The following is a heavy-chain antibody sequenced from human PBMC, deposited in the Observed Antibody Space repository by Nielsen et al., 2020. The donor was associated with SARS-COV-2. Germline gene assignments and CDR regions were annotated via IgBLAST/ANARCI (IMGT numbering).Heavy chain of an antibody. J-gene: IGHJ6*02. CDR1: GFTFSSYA. CDR3: ASSQGPRRTLYYYGMDV. CDR2: ISYDGSNK. V-gene: IGHV3-30-3*01. Sequence: GESLKISCAASGFTFSSYAMHWVRQAPGKGLEWVAVISYDGSNKYYADSVKGRFTISRDNSKNTLYLQMNSLRAEDTAVYYCASSQGPRRTLYYYGMDVWGQGTTVTVSS. D-gene: IGHD2/OR15-2a*01.